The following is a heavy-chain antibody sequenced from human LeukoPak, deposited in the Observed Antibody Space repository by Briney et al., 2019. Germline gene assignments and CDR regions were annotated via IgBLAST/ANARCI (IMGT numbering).Heavy chain of an antibody. CDR2: FDPEDGKT. Sequence: ASVKVSCKVSGYTLTELSMHWVRQAPGKGLEWMGGFDPEDGKTIYAQKFQGRVTMTTDTSTSTAYMELRSLRSDDTAVYYCARGPHERSGYPDDWGQGTLVTVSS. V-gene: IGHV1-24*01. CDR3: ARGPHERSGYPDD. D-gene: IGHD3-22*01. CDR1: GYTLTELS. J-gene: IGHJ4*02.